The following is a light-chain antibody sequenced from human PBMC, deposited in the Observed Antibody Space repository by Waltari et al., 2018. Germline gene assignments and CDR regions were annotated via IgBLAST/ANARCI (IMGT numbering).Light chain of an antibody. Sequence: QSALTQPASVSGSPGQSLTISCTGTSSDVGGSNYVSWYQQHPGKAPKLMIYDVSKRPAGVHNRCSGSKSGNTASLTISGLQAEDEADYYCCSYAGSSTLVFGGGTKLTVL. CDR2: DVS. J-gene: IGLJ2*01. CDR3: CSYAGSSTLV. V-gene: IGLV2-23*02. CDR1: SSDVGGSNY.